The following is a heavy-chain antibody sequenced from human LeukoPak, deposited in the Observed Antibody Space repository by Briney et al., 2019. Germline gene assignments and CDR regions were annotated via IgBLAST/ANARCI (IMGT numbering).Heavy chain of an antibody. Sequence: SQTLSLTCTVAGGSISSGSNYWGWIRQPAGRGLEWIGRIYTSGSTNYNPSLKSRVTISVDTSKTQFSLKLSSVTAADTAVYYCARSPDCTSTTCYSRSDYWGQGTLVTVSS. CDR1: GGSISSGSNY. V-gene: IGHV4-61*02. CDR3: ARSPDCTSTTCYSRSDY. D-gene: IGHD2-2*01. J-gene: IGHJ4*02. CDR2: IYTSGST.